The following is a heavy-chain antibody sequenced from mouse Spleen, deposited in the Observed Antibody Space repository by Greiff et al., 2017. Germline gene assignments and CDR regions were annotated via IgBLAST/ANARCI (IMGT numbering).Heavy chain of an antibody. CDR3: ARDGDYGNYAWFAY. CDR1: GFTFSDYY. D-gene: IGHD2-1*01. CDR2: ISDGGSYT. Sequence: EVQGVESGGGLVKPGGSLKLSCAASGFTFSDYYMYWVRQTPEKRLEWVATISDGGSYTYYPDSVQGRFTISRDNAKNNLYLQMSSLKSEDTAMYYWARDGDYGNYAWFAYWGQGTLVTVSA. V-gene: IGHV5-4*02. J-gene: IGHJ3*01.